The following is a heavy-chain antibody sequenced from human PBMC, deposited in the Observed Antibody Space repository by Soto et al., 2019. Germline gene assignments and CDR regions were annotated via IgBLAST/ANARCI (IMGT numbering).Heavy chain of an antibody. CDR3: ASWLKGPDTANYYYGMDV. CDR2: MNPSDGKV. CDR1: GYTFTSYD. V-gene: IGHV1-8*01. J-gene: IGHJ6*02. D-gene: IGHD2-2*02. Sequence: ASVKVSCKAPGYTFTSYDINWVRQAPGEGLEWMGWMNPSDGKVGYAQKFQGRLAITRDTSIRTAYMEMSSLRSEDTAVYYCASWLKGPDTANYYYGMDVWGQGPTVTV.